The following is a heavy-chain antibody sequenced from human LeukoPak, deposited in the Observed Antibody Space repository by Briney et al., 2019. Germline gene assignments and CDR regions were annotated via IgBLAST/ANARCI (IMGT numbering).Heavy chain of an antibody. Sequence: ASVKVSCKASGYTFTSYYMHWVRQAPGQGLEWMGIINPSGGSTSYAQKFQGRVTMTRDTSTSTVYMELSSLRSEDTAVYYCARENTGTAAAGTVGSAFDIWGQGTMVTVSS. V-gene: IGHV1-46*01. J-gene: IGHJ3*02. CDR2: INPSGGST. CDR1: GYTFTSYY. D-gene: IGHD6-13*01. CDR3: ARENTGTAAAGTVGSAFDI.